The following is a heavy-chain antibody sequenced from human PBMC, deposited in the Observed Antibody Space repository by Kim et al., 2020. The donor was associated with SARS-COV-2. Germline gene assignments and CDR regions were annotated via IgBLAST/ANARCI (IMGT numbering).Heavy chain of an antibody. Sequence: SLKSPVTISVDTSKNQFSLKLSSVTAADTAVYYCARDRSATVTFSDAFDIWGQGTMVTVSS. D-gene: IGHD4-17*01. J-gene: IGHJ3*02. CDR3: ARDRSATVTFSDAFDI. V-gene: IGHV4-30-2*05.